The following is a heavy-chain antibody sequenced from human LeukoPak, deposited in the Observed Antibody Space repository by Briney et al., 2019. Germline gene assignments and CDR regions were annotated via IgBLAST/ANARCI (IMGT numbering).Heavy chain of an antibody. CDR1: GGSIISSSFW. D-gene: IGHD3-9*01. J-gene: IGHJ5*02. V-gene: IGHV4-39*07. CDR3: ATEWGVYDILTGPAGYNWFDP. CDR2: IYYSGVS. Sequence: SETLSLTCTVSGGSIISSSFWWGWIRQPPGKGLEWIGSIYYSGVSYYNPSLKSRVTISVDTSKNQFSLKLSSVTAADTAVYYCATEWGVYDILTGPAGYNWFDPWGQGTLVTVSS.